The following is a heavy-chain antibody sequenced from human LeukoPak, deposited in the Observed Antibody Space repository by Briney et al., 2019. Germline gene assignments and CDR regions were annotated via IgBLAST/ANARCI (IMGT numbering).Heavy chain of an antibody. Sequence: SETLSLTCGVNGGSFSGYDWSWVRQTPGKGLEWMGEINQGGDTNYKPSLKSRVTMSIGTSKKQLFLKVKSVPAAGPAVYYCARGLGWKVATMGLFYMDVWGDGTTVTVSS. J-gene: IGHJ6*03. CDR1: GGSFSGYD. CDR3: ARGLGWKVATMGLFYMDV. D-gene: IGHD5-24*01. V-gene: IGHV4-34*01. CDR2: INQGGDT.